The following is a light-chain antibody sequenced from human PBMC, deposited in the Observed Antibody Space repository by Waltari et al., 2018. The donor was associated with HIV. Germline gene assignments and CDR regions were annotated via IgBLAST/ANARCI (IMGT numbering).Light chain of an antibody. J-gene: IGKJ1*01. CDR2: GAS. V-gene: IGKV3-15*01. Sequence: EIVMTQSPATLSVSPGERATLSCRASQSIGSKIAWYQQKPGQAPRLLIYGASTRATGIPARFSGTGSWTEFTLTIGSLQSEDFAVYYCQQYNNWWTFGLGTKVEI. CDR3: QQYNNWWT. CDR1: QSIGSK.